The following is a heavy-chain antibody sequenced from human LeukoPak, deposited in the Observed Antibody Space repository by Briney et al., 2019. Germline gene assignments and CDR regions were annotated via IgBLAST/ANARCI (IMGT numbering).Heavy chain of an antibody. CDR1: GFTFSSYE. CDR2: ISSSGSTI. D-gene: IGHD3-10*01. V-gene: IGHV3-48*03. CDR3: VRGGRFGELLLDY. J-gene: IGHJ4*02. Sequence: GGSLRLSCAASGFTFSSYEMNWVRQAPGKGLEWVSYISSSGSTIYYADSVKGRFTISRDNAKNSLYLQMNSLRAEDTAVYSCVRGGRFGELLLDYWGQGTLVTVSS.